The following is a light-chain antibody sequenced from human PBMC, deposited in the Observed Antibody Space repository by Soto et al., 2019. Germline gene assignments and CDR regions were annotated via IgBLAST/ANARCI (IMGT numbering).Light chain of an antibody. CDR1: QTINNN. J-gene: IGKJ1*01. CDR3: QQYDKWPWT. CDR2: GAS. Sequence: DIVMTQSPATLSMSPGERATLSCRASQTINNNLAWNQQKPGQAPRLLIYGASTRATGIPDRFSGSGSGTELNLTISSLQSEDFAVYYWQQYDKWPWTFGQGTKVEIK. V-gene: IGKV3-15*01.